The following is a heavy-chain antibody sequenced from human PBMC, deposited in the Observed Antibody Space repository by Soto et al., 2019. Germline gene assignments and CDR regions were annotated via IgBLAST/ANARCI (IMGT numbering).Heavy chain of an antibody. CDR3: ARVAEVRGVSYYGMDV. J-gene: IGHJ6*02. Sequence: GGSLRLSCAASGFTFSSYWMHWVRQAPGKGLVWVSRINSDGSSTSYADSVKGRFTISRDNAKNTLYLQMNSLRAEDTAVYYCARVAEVRGVSYYGMDVWGQGTTVTVSS. D-gene: IGHD3-10*01. CDR1: GFTFSSYW. V-gene: IGHV3-74*01. CDR2: INSDGSST.